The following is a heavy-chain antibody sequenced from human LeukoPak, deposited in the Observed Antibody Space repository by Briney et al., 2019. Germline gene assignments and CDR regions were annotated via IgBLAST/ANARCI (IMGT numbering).Heavy chain of an antibody. CDR3: ARGYSSSWYYFDY. V-gene: IGHV3-23*01. CDR1: GFIFSRYG. CDR2: ISGSGGTT. Sequence: GGTLRLSCAASGFIFSRYGMSWVRQAPGKGLEWVSAISGSGGTTYYADSVKGRFTISRDNSKNTLYLQMNSLRAEDTAVYYCARGYSSSWYYFDYWGQGTLVTVSS. J-gene: IGHJ4*02. D-gene: IGHD6-13*01.